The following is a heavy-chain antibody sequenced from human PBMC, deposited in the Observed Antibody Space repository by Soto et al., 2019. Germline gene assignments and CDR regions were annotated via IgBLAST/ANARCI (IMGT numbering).Heavy chain of an antibody. Sequence: QVQLVESGGGVVQPGRSLSLSCAASGFTFSDYPMHWVRQAPGKGLEWVAVISYDGRVKYYVDSVKGRFTISRDDSKNTLYLQMNSLRVDETAVYYCAGDFIVGAPDYFDCWGQGTLGTVSS. CDR2: ISYDGRVK. V-gene: IGHV3-30*04. CDR3: AGDFIVGAPDYFDC. J-gene: IGHJ4*02. CDR1: GFTFSDYP. D-gene: IGHD3-16*02.